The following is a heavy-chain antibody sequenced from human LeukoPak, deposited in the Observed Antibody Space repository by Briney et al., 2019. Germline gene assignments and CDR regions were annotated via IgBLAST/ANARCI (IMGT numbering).Heavy chain of an antibody. D-gene: IGHD6-13*01. Sequence: PGGSLRLSCAASGFTFSSYGMHWVRQAPGKGLEWVAFIRYDGSNKYYADSVKGRFTISRDNSKNTLYLQMNSLRAEGTAVYYCARAPLQQLVLDYWGQGTLVTVSS. CDR3: ARAPLQQLVLDY. CDR2: IRYDGSNK. J-gene: IGHJ4*02. V-gene: IGHV3-30*02. CDR1: GFTFSSYG.